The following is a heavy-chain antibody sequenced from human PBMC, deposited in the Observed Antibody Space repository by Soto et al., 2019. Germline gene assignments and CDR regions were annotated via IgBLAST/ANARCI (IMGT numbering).Heavy chain of an antibody. CDR2: TYYRSKWYN. Sequence: SQTLSLTCAISGDSVSSNSAAWNWIRQSPSRGLEWLGRTYYRSKWYNDYAVSAKSRITINPDTSKNQFSLRVSSVTAADTAVYYCASSSLYGMDVWGQGTTVTVSS. J-gene: IGHJ6*02. V-gene: IGHV6-1*01. CDR3: ASSSLYGMDV. CDR1: GDSVSSNSAA.